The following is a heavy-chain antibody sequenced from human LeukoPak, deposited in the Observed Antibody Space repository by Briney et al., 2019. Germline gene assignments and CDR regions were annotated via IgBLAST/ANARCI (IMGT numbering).Heavy chain of an antibody. V-gene: IGHV3-23*01. CDR3: AKGAYSSSSFYYYYMDV. Sequence: AGGSLRLSCAASGFTFSNYNMNWVRQAPGKGLEWVSAISGSGGSTYYADSVKGPFTISRDNSKNTLYLQMNSLRAEDTAVYYCAKGAYSSSSFYYYYMDVWGKRTTVTVSS. J-gene: IGHJ6*03. CDR2: ISGSGGST. CDR1: GFTFSNYN. D-gene: IGHD6-6*01.